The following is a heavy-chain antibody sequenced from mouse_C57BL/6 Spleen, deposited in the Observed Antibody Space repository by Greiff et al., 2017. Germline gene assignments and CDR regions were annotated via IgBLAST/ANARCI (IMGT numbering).Heavy chain of an antibody. CDR1: GFTFSDYG. CDR2: ISSGSSTI. D-gene: IGHD1-1*01. J-gene: IGHJ3*01. V-gene: IGHV5-17*01. Sequence: EVKLEESGGGLVKPGGSLKLSCAASGFTFSDYGMHWVRQAPEKGLEWVAYISSGSSTIYYADTVKGRFTISRDNAKNTLFLQMTSLSSEDTAMYYCARRGLFITTVVEGAWFAYWGQGTLVTVSA. CDR3: ARRGLFITTVVEGAWFAY.